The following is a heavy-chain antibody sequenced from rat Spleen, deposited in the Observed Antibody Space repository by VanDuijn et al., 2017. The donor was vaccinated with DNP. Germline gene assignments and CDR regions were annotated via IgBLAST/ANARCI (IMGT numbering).Heavy chain of an antibody. CDR1: GFTFSDFN. J-gene: IGHJ3*01. CDR2: ISYDGTNT. CDR3: ASLLLPNWFTY. Sequence: EVQLVESGGGLVQPGRSLKLSCAASGFTFSDFNMAWVRQAPKKGLEWVATISYDGTNTNYRESVKGRFTISRDNAKSTLYLQMDSLRSEETATYYCASLLLPNWFTYWGQGTLVTVSS. V-gene: IGHV5-7*01. D-gene: IGHD1-1*01.